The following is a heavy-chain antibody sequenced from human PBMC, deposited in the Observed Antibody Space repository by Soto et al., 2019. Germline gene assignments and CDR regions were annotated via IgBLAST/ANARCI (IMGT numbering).Heavy chain of an antibody. CDR3: AKGLDTSWFFL. J-gene: IGHJ5*02. D-gene: IGHD3-9*01. CDR2: INSDSSVI. V-gene: IGHV3-48*02. CDR1: GFTLSTYS. Sequence: EVQLVESGGGLVQRGGSLRLSRAASGFTLSTYSMTWVRQAPGKGLEWLSYINSDSSVIRHADSVKGRFTVSRDNVRNVLYLEMNSLRDEDTAVYYCAKGLDTSWFFLWGPGTLVTVSS.